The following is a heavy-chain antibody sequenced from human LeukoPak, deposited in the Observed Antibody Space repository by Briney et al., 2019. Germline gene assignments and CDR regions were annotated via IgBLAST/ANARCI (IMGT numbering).Heavy chain of an antibody. J-gene: IGHJ4*02. D-gene: IGHD5-12*01. Sequence: PGGSLRLSCAASGFTFSSYWMHWVRQAPGKGLVWVSRINSDGSSTSYADSVKDRFTISRDNSKNTLYLQMNSLRAEDTAVYYCARAPGGWWLRQPVGPDYWGQGTLVTVSS. CDR2: INSDGSST. CDR1: GFTFSSYW. CDR3: ARAPGGWWLRQPVGPDY. V-gene: IGHV3-74*01.